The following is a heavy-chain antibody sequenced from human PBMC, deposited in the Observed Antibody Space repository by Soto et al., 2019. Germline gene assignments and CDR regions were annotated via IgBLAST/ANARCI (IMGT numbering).Heavy chain of an antibody. CDR2: IYYSGST. D-gene: IGHD6-6*01. V-gene: IGHV4-59*12. Sequence: QVQLQESGPGLVKPSETLSLTCTVSGGSISSYYWSWIRQPPGKGLELIGYIYYSGSTYYNPSLKSRVTISVDTSKNEFSLKLSSVTAADTAVYYCAREGVSGVGYSSSSYDYWGQGTLVTVSS. CDR3: AREGVSGVGYSSSSYDY. J-gene: IGHJ4*02. CDR1: GGSISSYY.